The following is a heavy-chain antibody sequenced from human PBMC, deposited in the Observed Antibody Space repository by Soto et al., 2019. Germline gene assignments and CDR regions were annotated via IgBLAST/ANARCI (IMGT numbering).Heavy chain of an antibody. Sequence: PSETLSLTCAVYGGSFSGYYWGWIRQHPGKGLEWIGYIYNSGTTYYNPSLKSRVTISVDTSKNQFSLKLTSVTAADTAVYYCARDPAPWGQGTLVTVS. J-gene: IGHJ5*02. CDR2: IYNSGTT. CDR3: ARDPAP. V-gene: IGHV4-31*11. CDR1: GGSFSGYY.